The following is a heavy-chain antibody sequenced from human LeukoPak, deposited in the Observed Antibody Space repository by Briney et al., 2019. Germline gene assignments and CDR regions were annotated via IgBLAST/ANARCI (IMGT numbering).Heavy chain of an antibody. CDR2: ISSSGSYI. CDR1: GFTFSSYS. CDR3: AREDASSWDY. D-gene: IGHD6-13*01. Sequence: GGSLRLSCAASGFTFSSYSMDWVRQAPGKGLEWVSSISSSGSYIYYADSLKGRFTISRDNAKNSLYLQMNSLRAEDTAVYYCAREDASSWDYWGQGILVTVSS. V-gene: IGHV3-21*01. J-gene: IGHJ4*02.